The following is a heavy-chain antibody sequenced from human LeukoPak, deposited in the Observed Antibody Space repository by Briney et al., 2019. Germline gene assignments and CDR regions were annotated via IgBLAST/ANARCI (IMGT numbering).Heavy chain of an antibody. CDR1: GGSISSYY. CDR3: ARMGYFSGGSCSDNWFDP. V-gene: IGHV4-59*01. Sequence: SETLSLTCTVSGGSISSYYWSWIRQPPGKGLEWIGYIYYSGSTNYNPSLKSRVTISVDTSKNQFSLKLSSVTAADTAVYYCARMGYFSGGSCSDNWFDPWGQGTLVTVSS. J-gene: IGHJ5*02. CDR2: IYYSGST. D-gene: IGHD2-15*01.